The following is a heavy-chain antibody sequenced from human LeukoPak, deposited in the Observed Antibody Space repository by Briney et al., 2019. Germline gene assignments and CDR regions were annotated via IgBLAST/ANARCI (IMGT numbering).Heavy chain of an antibody. Sequence: ASVKLSCTGSGCGFTICGISWEWQPPGQGLGWVGRIIPILGIANYAQKFQGRVTITADKSTSTAYMERSSLRSEDTAVYYCAALLRGPSGYGLDYWGQGTLVTVSS. CDR1: GCGFTICG. V-gene: IGHV1-69*04. D-gene: IGHD5-12*01. CDR3: AALLRGPSGYGLDY. CDR2: IIPILGIA. J-gene: IGHJ4*02.